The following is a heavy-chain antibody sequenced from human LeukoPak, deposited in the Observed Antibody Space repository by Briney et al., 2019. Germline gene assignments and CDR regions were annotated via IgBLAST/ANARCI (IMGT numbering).Heavy chain of an antibody. CDR2: IYSGGTT. D-gene: IGHD3-3*01. V-gene: IGHV3-66*02. CDR3: ARGSIGPPHPRSGYLYPIDPFDY. J-gene: IGHJ4*02. Sequence: QAGGSLRLSCVVSGFTVSRNHMSWVRQAPGKGLEWVSVIYSGGTTYYADSVKGRFTISRDNSKNTLYLQMNSLRAEDTAVYYCARGSIGPPHPRSGYLYPIDPFDYWGQGTLVTVSS. CDR1: GFTVSRNH.